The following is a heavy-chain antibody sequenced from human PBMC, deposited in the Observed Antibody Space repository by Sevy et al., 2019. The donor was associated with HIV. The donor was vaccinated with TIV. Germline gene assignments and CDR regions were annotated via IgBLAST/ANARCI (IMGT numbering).Heavy chain of an antibody. CDR2: IKEDGNEQ. J-gene: IGHJ6*02. D-gene: IGHD3-16*01. CDR1: GFTFSDSW. Sequence: GGSLRLSRAASGFTFSDSWMTWVRQAPGKGLEWVANIKEDGNEQYYVDSVKGRFTLSRDNAKMSLYLEISSLRVEDTAIYYCARGRRNWGLGGLDVWGQGTTVTVSS. CDR3: ARGRRNWGLGGLDV. V-gene: IGHV3-7*01.